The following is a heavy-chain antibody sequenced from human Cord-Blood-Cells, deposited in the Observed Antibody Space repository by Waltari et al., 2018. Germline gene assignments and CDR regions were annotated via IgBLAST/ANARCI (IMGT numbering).Heavy chain of an antibody. D-gene: IGHD3-22*01. V-gene: IGHV1-24*01. CDR3: ATAYYDSSGYYYDY. Sequence: QVQLVQSGAEVKKPGASVKVSCKVSGYTLTELSMHWLRPAPGKGLEWMGGFDPEDGETIYAQKFQGRVTMTEDTSTDTAYMEPSSLRSEDTAVYYCATAYYDSSGYYYDYWGQGTLVTVSS. J-gene: IGHJ4*02. CDR1: GYTLTELS. CDR2: FDPEDGET.